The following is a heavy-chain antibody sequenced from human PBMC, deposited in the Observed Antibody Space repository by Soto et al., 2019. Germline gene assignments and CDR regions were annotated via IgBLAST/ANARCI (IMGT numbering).Heavy chain of an antibody. V-gene: IGHV4-30-4*01. D-gene: IGHD2-2*01. CDR1: GGSISSGDYY. CDR3: ARVRPAYFDL. CDR2: IYYSGST. Sequence: QVQLQESGPGLVKPSQTLSLTCTVSGGSISSGDYYWSWIRQPPGKGLEWIGYIYYSGSTYYNPSLRSRVTIAVATSKHQCSLKLSSVSFADTAVYYCARVRPAYFDLWGRGTLVTVSS. J-gene: IGHJ2*01.